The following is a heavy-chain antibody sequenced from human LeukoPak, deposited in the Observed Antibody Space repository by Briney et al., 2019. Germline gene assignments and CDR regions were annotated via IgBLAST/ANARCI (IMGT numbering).Heavy chain of an antibody. CDR3: ARGGGVSRTPFVD. CDR1: GGSISSSSYY. D-gene: IGHD1-14*01. CDR2: INHSGST. J-gene: IGHJ4*02. Sequence: SETLSLTCTVSGGSISSSSYYWSWIRQPPGKGLEWIGEINHSGSTNYNPSLKSRVTISVDTSKNQFSLKLSSVTAADTAVYYCARGGGVSRTPFVDWGQGTLVTVSS. V-gene: IGHV4-39*07.